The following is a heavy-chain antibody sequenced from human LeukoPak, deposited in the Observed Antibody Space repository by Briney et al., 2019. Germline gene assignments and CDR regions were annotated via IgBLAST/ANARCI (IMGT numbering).Heavy chain of an antibody. CDR1: GFRFTSYA. V-gene: IGHV3-23*01. J-gene: IGHJ4*02. CDR3: AKLGAYRVYSFIDF. D-gene: IGHD3-16*01. Sequence: SGGSLRLSCAASGFRFTSYAMIWIRQVPGKGLEWVAGISGSGGSTYCSDPVKGRFTISRDTSDNTLHLDMSTLTTDDTAVYFCAKLGAYRVYSFIDFWGQGIPVTVSS. CDR2: ISGSGGST.